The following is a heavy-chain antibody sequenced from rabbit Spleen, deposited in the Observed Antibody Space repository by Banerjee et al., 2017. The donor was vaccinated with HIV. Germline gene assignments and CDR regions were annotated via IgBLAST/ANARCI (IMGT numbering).Heavy chain of an antibody. Sequence: QSLEESGGGLVKPGASLTLTCTASGFSLSNNYAMCWVRQAPGKGLEWIGCIVTGSGITYYASWAKGRFTSSKSSSTTVTLQMTSLTAADTATYFCARDNGSGDYIDVYFDLWGQGTLVTVS. CDR3: ARDNGSGDYIDVYFDL. V-gene: IGHV1S40*01. CDR2: IVTGSGIT. J-gene: IGHJ4*01. CDR1: GFSLSNNYA. D-gene: IGHD1-1*01.